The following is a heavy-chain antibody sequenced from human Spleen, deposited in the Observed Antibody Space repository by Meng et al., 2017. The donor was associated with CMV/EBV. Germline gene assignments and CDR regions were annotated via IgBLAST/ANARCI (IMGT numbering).Heavy chain of an antibody. CDR1: GYTFSSYY. D-gene: IGHD3-22*01. J-gene: IGHJ4*02. Sequence: ASVKVSCKASGYTFSSYYMHWVRQAPGQGLEWMGWINPSSGGTNYAQRFQGRVTMTSDTSFRTAYMELSRLRADDTAVYYCAKLRYYDSSGFDFWGQGTLVTVSS. CDR3: AKLRYYDSSGFDF. V-gene: IGHV1-2*02. CDR2: INPSSGGT.